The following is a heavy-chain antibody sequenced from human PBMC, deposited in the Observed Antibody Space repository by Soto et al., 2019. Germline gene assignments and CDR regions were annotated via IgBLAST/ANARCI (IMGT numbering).Heavy chain of an antibody. CDR3: ARGHYNGYFDY. CDR1: GGSFSGYY. J-gene: IGHJ4*02. V-gene: IGHV4-34*01. CDR2: INHSGST. Sequence: SETLSLTCAVYGGSFSGYYWSWIRQPPGKGLEWIGEINHSGSTNYNPSLKSRVTISVDTYKNQFYLKLSSVTAADTAVYYCARGHYNGYFDYWGQGTLVTVS. D-gene: IGHD1-20*01.